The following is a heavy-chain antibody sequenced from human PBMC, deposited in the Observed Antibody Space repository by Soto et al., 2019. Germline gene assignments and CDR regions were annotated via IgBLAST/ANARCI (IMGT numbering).Heavy chain of an antibody. CDR1: GFTFSRHG. V-gene: IGHV3-23*01. Sequence: EEQLLESGGGLVQPGGSLRLSCAASGFTFSRHGMNWVRQAPGKGLEWVSGITGSGSTYYADSVKGRFTISRDKSKNILYVEMNSLRAEDTAVYYCAKVAYGVAAAGTSLDNWGQGTLVTVSS. J-gene: IGHJ4*02. CDR2: ITGSGST. D-gene: IGHD6-13*01. CDR3: AKVAYGVAAAGTSLDN.